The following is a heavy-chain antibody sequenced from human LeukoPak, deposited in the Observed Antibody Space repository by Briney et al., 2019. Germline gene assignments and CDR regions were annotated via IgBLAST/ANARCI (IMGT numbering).Heavy chain of an antibody. V-gene: IGHV3-66*02. CDR1: GFTVSSNY. D-gene: IGHD4-23*01. CDR2: IYSGGST. J-gene: IGHJ3*02. CDR3: AWWDGGKRAFDI. Sequence: GGSLRLSCAASGFTVSSNYMSWVRQAPGKGLEGVSVIYSGGSTYYADSVKGRFTISRDNSKNTLYLQMNSLRAEETAMYYWAWWDGGKRAFDIWGEGTMVTVSS.